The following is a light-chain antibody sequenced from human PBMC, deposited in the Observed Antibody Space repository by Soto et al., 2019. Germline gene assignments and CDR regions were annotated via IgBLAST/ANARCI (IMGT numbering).Light chain of an antibody. CDR3: QQYDNWPRT. Sequence: EIVMTQSPATLSVSPGERATLSCRASQSVSSSLAWYQQKPGQAPRLLMYGASTRAPGIPARFSGSGSGTEFTLTISSLQSEDFAVYYCQQYDNWPRTFGQGTKVDI. CDR2: GAS. V-gene: IGKV3-15*01. J-gene: IGKJ1*01. CDR1: QSVSSS.